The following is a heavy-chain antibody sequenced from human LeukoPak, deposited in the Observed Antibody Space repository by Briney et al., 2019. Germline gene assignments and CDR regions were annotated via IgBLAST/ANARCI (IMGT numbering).Heavy chain of an antibody. Sequence: PSETLSLTCTVSGCSISSSNCYWLCIREPPEKGLEWIGNIYYSESYFYNPSLKSRVTISVDTSKNQFSLKLSSVTAADTAVYHCARRRYYGSGNYYNGWFDPWGQGILVTVSS. CDR1: GCSISSSNCY. D-gene: IGHD3-10*01. CDR3: ARRRYYGSGNYYNGWFDP. CDR2: IYYSESY. J-gene: IGHJ5*02. V-gene: IGHV4-39*01.